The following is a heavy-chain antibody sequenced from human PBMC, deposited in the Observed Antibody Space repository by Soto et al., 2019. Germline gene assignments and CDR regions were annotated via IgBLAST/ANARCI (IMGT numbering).Heavy chain of an antibody. CDR2: IDAGHGNI. V-gene: IGHV1-3*01. D-gene: IGHD4-17*01. J-gene: IGHJ4*02. CDR3: ARDGWVTTMFFDY. Sequence: QVQLVQSGAEVKKPGASVKVSCKASGYTFTDYALHWVRQAPGQGLEWMGWIDAGHGNIKYSQKFQGRVTITGDTSASTAHLELSSLRSEDTAVYYCARDGWVTTMFFDYWGQGTLVTVSS. CDR1: GYTFTDYA.